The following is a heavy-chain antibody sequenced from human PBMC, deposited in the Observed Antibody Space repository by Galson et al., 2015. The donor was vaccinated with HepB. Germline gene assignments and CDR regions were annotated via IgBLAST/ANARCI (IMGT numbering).Heavy chain of an antibody. CDR1: GFTVSYNH. D-gene: IGHD3-22*01. Sequence: LRLSCAASGFTVSYNHMSWVRQAPGKGLEWVAIIYSDAYYADSVKGRFTISIDNSRNTLYLQMNSLRAEDTAVYYCARGAHDSSAYYRDYFDYWGQGTLVTVSP. J-gene: IGHJ4*02. CDR2: IYSDA. V-gene: IGHV3-53*01. CDR3: ARGAHDSSAYYRDYFDY.